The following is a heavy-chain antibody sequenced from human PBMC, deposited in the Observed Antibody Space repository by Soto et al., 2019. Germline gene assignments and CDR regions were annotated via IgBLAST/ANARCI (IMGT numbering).Heavy chain of an antibody. CDR2: INHSGST. CDR1: GGSFSGYY. V-gene: IGHV4-34*01. Sequence: QVQLQQWGAGLLKPSETLSLTCAVYGGSFSGYYWSWIRQPPGKGLEWIGEINHSGSTNYNPSLKRRVTISVDTSKNPFSLKLSSVTAADTAVYYCARLYPPPRAPRGYYYGMDVWGQGTTVTVSS. CDR3: ARLYPPPRAPRGYYYGMDV. J-gene: IGHJ6*02. D-gene: IGHD2-2*02.